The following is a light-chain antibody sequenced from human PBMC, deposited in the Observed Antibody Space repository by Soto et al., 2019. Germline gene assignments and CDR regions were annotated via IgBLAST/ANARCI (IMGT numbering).Light chain of an antibody. CDR1: QSVNSN. J-gene: IGKJ1*01. V-gene: IGKV3-15*01. Sequence: ETVMAQSPAPLSVSPGERATLSCWASQSVNSNLAWYQQKLGQAPRVLIYGASTRATGIPARFSGSGSETEFILTISSLQSEDSATYYCQHYNTWPWTFGQGTKVDIK. CDR2: GAS. CDR3: QHYNTWPWT.